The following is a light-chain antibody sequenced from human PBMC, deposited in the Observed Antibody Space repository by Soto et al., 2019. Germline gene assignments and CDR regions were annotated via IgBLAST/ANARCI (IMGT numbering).Light chain of an antibody. V-gene: IGKV3-15*01. CDR3: QQYNNWPRT. Sequence: IVMAQSPATMSVSPGERATLSCRSGQSGSSSLAWCHQKRGQEPRLLIYGAASTATSVPARFSGSGSGTELTLTIGSLQSDDFAVEYCQQYNNWPRTLGQGTKVDIK. J-gene: IGKJ2*01. CDR2: GAA. CDR1: QSGSSS.